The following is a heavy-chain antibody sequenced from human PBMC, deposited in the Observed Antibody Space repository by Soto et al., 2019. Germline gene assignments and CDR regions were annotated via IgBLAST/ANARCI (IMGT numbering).Heavy chain of an antibody. CDR2: IYYSGST. J-gene: IGHJ4*02. V-gene: IGHV4-39*01. D-gene: IGHD3-9*01. CDR1: GGSISSSSYY. Sequence: QLQLQESGPGLVKPSETLSLTCTVSGGSISSSSYYWGWIRQPPGKGLEWIGSIYYSGSTYYNPSRKSRVPISLNTSKNQFSLKLSSVTDADTAVYYCARHPPTPRDLLLVGEVHYWGQGTLVTVSS. CDR3: ARHPPTPRDLLLVGEVHY.